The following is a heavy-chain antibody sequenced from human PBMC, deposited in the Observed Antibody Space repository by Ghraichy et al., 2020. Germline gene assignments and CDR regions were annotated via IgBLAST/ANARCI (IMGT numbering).Heavy chain of an antibody. Sequence: SQTLSLTCAVYGGSFSGYYWSWIRQPPGKGLEWIGEINHSGSTNYNPSLKSRVTISVDTSKNQFSLKLSSVTAADTAVYYCARDRFRGYSYGPGVHYFDYWGQGTLVTVSS. CDR2: INHSGST. D-gene: IGHD5-18*01. CDR1: GGSFSGYY. J-gene: IGHJ4*02. CDR3: ARDRFRGYSYGPGVHYFDY. V-gene: IGHV4-34*01.